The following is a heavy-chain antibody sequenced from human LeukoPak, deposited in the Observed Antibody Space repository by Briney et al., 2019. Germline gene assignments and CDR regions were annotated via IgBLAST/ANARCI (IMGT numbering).Heavy chain of an antibody. Sequence: PSETLSLTCAVYGGSFSGYYWSWIRQPPGKGLEWIGEINHSGSTNYNPSLKSRVTISVDTSKNQFSLKLSSVTAAGTAVYYCASGDYDSVDYWGQGTLVTVSS. CDR2: INHSGST. CDR3: ASGDYDSVDY. V-gene: IGHV4-34*01. J-gene: IGHJ4*02. D-gene: IGHD3-9*01. CDR1: GGSFSGYY.